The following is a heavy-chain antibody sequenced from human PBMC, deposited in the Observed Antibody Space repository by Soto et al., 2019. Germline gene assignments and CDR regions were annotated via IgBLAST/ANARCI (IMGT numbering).Heavy chain of an antibody. CDR2: LAWDGGSI. Sequence: EVQLVESGGGLVQPGRSLRLSCAASGFTFDAYPMHWVRQAPGKGLEWVAGLAWDGGSIEYVDSVEGRFTISRENAKNSLYLQMSSLRDEDTALYYCVRDDAFDLWGQGTQVTVSS. J-gene: IGHJ3*01. CDR1: GFTFDAYP. CDR3: VRDDAFDL. V-gene: IGHV3-9*01.